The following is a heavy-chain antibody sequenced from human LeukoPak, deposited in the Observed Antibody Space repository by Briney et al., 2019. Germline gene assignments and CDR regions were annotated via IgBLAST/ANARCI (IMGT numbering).Heavy chain of an antibody. CDR1: GFTFDDYG. J-gene: IGHJ4*02. CDR2: IKQDGSEK. D-gene: IGHD6-25*01. Sequence: GGSLRLSCAASGFTFDDYGMSWVRQGPGKGLEWVANIKQDGSEKYFVDSVKGRFTISRDNAKNSVYLQMDSLRAEDTAVYYCATDKGRLGPDYWGQGILVTVSS. CDR3: ATDKGRLGPDY. V-gene: IGHV3-7*01.